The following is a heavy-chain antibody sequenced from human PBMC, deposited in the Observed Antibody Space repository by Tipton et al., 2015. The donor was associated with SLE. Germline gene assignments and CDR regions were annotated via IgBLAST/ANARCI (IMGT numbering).Heavy chain of an antibody. CDR2: IYSGGST. V-gene: IGHV3-53*05. CDR3: ARDRGSGWFVFDY. CDR1: GFTVSSNY. J-gene: IGHJ4*02. Sequence: SLRLSCAASGFTVSSNYMSWVRQAPGKGLEWVSVIYSGGSTYYADSVKGRFAISRDNSKNTLYLQMNSLRAEDTAVYYCARDRGSGWFVFDYWGQGTLVTVSS. D-gene: IGHD6-19*01.